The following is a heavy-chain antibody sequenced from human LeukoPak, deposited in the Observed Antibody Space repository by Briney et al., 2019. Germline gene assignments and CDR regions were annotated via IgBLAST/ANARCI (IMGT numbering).Heavy chain of an antibody. Sequence: KSSETLSLTCTVSGGSIGRSRYYWGWIRQPPGKGLEWIGSIYYTGSTYYNPSLKSRVTISVDMSQNQFSLKLNSVTPEDTAVYYCARRLTQYDCFDPWGQGILVTVSS. CDR2: IYYTGST. CDR1: GGSIGRSRYY. D-gene: IGHD2-2*01. V-gene: IGHV4-39*01. J-gene: IGHJ5*02. CDR3: ARRLTQYDCFDP.